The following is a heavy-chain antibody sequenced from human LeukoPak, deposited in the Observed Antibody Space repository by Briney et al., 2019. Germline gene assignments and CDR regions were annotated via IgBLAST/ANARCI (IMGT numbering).Heavy chain of an antibody. Sequence: PSETLSLTCPVSGGSISSYYWSWIRQPAGKGLEWIGRIYTSGSTNYNPSLKSRVTMSVDTSKNQFSLKLSSVTAADTAVYYCARGSYCSSTSCYYYYYYMDVWGKGTTVTVPS. J-gene: IGHJ6*03. CDR1: GGSISSYY. CDR3: ARGSYCSSTSCYYYYYYMDV. D-gene: IGHD2-2*01. V-gene: IGHV4-4*07. CDR2: IYTSGST.